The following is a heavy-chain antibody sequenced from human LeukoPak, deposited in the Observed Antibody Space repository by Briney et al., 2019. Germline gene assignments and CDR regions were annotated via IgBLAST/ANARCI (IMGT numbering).Heavy chain of an antibody. CDR3: ARALYSSSMSFYYYMDV. J-gene: IGHJ6*03. CDR2: MNPNSGNT. V-gene: IGHV1-8*01. D-gene: IGHD6-6*01. CDR1: GYTFTSYD. Sequence: ASVKVSCKASGYTFTSYDINCVRQATGQGLEWMGWMNPNSGNTGYAQKFQGRVTMTRNTSISTAYMELSSLRSEDTAVYYCARALYSSSMSFYYYMDVWGKGTTVTVSS.